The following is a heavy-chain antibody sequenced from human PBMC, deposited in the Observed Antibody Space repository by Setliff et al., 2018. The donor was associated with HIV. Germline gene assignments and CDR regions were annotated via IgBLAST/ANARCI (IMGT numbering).Heavy chain of an antibody. CDR3: ARRRDGYNSAPWRNDY. V-gene: IGHV4-38-2*02. CDR2: IYHSGST. CDR1: GYSISSGYY. D-gene: IGHD5-12*01. J-gene: IGHJ4*02. Sequence: SETLSLTCTVSGYSISSGYYWGWIRQPPGKGLEWIANIYHSGSTYYNPSLKSRVTISVDTSKKQFSLKLRSVTAADTAVYYCARRRDGYNSAPWRNDYWGQGTLVTVSS.